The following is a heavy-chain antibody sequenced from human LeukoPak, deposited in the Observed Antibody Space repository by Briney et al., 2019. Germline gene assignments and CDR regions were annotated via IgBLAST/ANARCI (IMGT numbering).Heavy chain of an antibody. CDR2: VSDSGGRT. J-gene: IGHJ4*02. D-gene: IGHD3-10*01. Sequence: GGSLRLSCAVSGITLSNNGMSWVRQAPGKRLEWVAGVSDSGGRTNYTDSVKGRFTISRDKSKNTLYLQMNSLRAEDTAVYFCAKRGVVIRLILVGFHKEAYYFDSWGQGVVVTVSS. CDR3: AKRGVVIRLILVGFHKEAYYFDS. CDR1: GITLSNNG. V-gene: IGHV3-23*01.